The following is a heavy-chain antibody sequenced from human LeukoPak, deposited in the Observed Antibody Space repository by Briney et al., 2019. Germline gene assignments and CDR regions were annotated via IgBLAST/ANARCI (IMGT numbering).Heavy chain of an antibody. Sequence: SETLSLTCTVSGASISSGSYYWSWIRQPAGKGLEWIGRIYTSGSTNYNPSLKSRVTISVDTSKNQFSLKLSSVTAADTAVYSCARDSVGASFDYWGQGTLVTVSS. V-gene: IGHV4-61*02. CDR1: GASISSGSYY. J-gene: IGHJ4*02. CDR2: IYTSGST. CDR3: ARDSVGASFDY. D-gene: IGHD1-26*01.